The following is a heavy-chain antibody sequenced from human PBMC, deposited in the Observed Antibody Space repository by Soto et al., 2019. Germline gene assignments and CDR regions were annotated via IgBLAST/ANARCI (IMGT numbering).Heavy chain of an antibody. J-gene: IGHJ5*02. CDR1: GASISNTEW. V-gene: IGHV4-4*02. CDR3: AKWHPLNP. Sequence: SETLSLTCTVSGASISNTEWWHWVRQPPGKGLEWIGEVHHSGDTNYNPSLKSRVTMSVDKSKNQFSLMLTSVTAADTAVYHCAKWHPLNPWGQGTLVTVSS. D-gene: IGHD2-8*01. CDR2: VHHSGDT.